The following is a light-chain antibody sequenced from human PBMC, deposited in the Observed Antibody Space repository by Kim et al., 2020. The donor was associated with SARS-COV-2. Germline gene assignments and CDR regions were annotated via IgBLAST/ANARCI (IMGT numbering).Light chain of an antibody. Sequence: LSPGETATLSCRASQSVSSYLGWYQQKPGQAPRLLIYDASNRATGIPPRFSGSGSGTDFTLTISSLEPEDFAVYYCQQRRNWPTTFGGGTKVDIK. CDR3: QQRRNWPTT. V-gene: IGKV3-11*01. J-gene: IGKJ4*01. CDR2: DAS. CDR1: QSVSSY.